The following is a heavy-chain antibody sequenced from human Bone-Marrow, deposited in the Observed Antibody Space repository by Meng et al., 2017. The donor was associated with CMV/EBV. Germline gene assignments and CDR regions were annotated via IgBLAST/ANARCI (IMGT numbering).Heavy chain of an antibody. CDR3: ARDPSGFDP. CDR2: IHHSGTT. CDR1: GGSISSSKW. Sequence: GSLRLSCVVSGGSISSSKWWTWVRQPPGKGLEWIGAIHHSGTTNYNTSLKSRVTMSVDKSKNHFSLSLTSVTAADTAVYYCARDPSGFDPWGQGTQVTVSS. V-gene: IGHV4-4*02. J-gene: IGHJ5*02.